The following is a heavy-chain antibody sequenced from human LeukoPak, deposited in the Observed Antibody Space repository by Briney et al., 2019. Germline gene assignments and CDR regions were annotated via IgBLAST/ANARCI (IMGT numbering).Heavy chain of an antibody. CDR2: ISSSSSTI. V-gene: IGHV3-48*02. J-gene: IGHJ4*02. Sequence: GGSLRLSCAASGFTFSSYSMNWVRQAPGKGLEWVSYISSSSSTIYYADSVKGRFTISRDNAKNSLYLQMNSLRDEDTAVYYCARDYDYIWGSYRYTFDYWGQGTLVTVSS. CDR3: ARDYDYIWGSYRYTFDY. D-gene: IGHD3-16*02. CDR1: GFTFSSYS.